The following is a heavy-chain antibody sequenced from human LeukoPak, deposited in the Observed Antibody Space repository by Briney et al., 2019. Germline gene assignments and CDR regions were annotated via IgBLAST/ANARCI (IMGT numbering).Heavy chain of an antibody. D-gene: IGHD3-3*01. CDR3: ARGGLYDFWSGYYSYYYGMDV. Sequence: SETLSLTCTVSGVSISSYYWSWIRQPPGKGLEWIGCIYYSGSTNYNPSLKSRVTISVDTSKNQFSLKLSSVTAADTAVYYCARGGLYDFWSGYYSYYYGMDVWGQGTTVTVSS. CDR2: IYYSGST. CDR1: GVSISSYY. J-gene: IGHJ6*02. V-gene: IGHV4-59*01.